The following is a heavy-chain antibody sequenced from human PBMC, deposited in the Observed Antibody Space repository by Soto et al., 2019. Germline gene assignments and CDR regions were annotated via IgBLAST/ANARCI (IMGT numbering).Heavy chain of an antibody. CDR1: GYTFNNYG. Sequence: EASVKVSCKASGYTFNNYGITWVRQAPGQGLEWMGWISPYNGHTNYAQKLQGRVTMTTDTSASTAYMELSSLRSEDTAVYYCARVAPVPDYYGSGSYYLLYYYYGMDVWGQGTTVTVSS. D-gene: IGHD3-10*01. CDR3: ARVAPVPDYYGSGSYYLLYYYYGMDV. V-gene: IGHV1-18*01. J-gene: IGHJ6*02. CDR2: ISPYNGHT.